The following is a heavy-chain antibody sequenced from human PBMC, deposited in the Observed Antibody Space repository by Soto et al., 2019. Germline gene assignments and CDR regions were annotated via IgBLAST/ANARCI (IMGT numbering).Heavy chain of an antibody. Sequence: PXGTLCLTCTASGYSISKYYRSWVRQPAGKGLEYIGYIFYNGSTNYNPSLKSRVAISVDPSSNQFALKLRSVTAADTSTYYCARLKRGYSYGCIFDFWGRGTLVTVS. V-gene: IGHV4-59*01. J-gene: IGHJ4*01. CDR2: IFYNGST. CDR3: ARLKRGYSYGCIFDF. D-gene: IGHD5-18*01. CDR1: GYSISKYY.